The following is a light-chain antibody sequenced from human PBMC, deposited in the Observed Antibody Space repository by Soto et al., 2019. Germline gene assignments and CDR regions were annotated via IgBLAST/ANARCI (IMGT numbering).Light chain of an antibody. J-gene: IGLJ1*01. CDR2: KDN. CDR3: QSSDSSGRYPYV. V-gene: IGLV3-25*02. CDR1: ALPKQY. Sequence: YELTQPPSVSVSPGQTARITCSGDALPKQYAYWYQQKPGQAPVVVIYKDNERPSGIPERFSGSTSGTTVTLTISGVQAEDEADYFCQSSDSSGRYPYVFGSGTKV.